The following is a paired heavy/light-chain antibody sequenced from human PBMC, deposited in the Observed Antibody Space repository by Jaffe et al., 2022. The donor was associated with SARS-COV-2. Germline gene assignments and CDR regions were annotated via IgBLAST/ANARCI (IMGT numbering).Heavy chain of an antibody. J-gene: IGHJ4*02. D-gene: IGHD3-22*01. CDR2: IWYDGSNK. V-gene: IGHV3-33*01. Sequence: QVQLVESGGGVVQPGRSLRLSCAASGFTFSSYGMHWVRQAPGKGLEWVAVIWYDGSNKYYADSVKGRFTISRDNSKNTLYLQMNSLRAEDTAVYYCARAGGQVYYYDSSGYYPYFDYWGQGTLVTVSS. CDR3: ARAGGQVYYYDSSGYYPYFDY. CDR1: GFTFSSYG.
Light chain of an antibody. J-gene: IGKJ2*01. CDR2: DAS. CDR1: QSVSSY. V-gene: IGKV3-11*01. Sequence: EIVLTQSPATLSLSPGERATLSCRASQSVSSYLAWYQQKPGQAPRLLIYDASNRATGIPARFSGSGSGTDFTLTISSLEPEDFAVYYCQQRSNWPPGYTFGQGTKLEIK. CDR3: QQRSNWPPGYT.